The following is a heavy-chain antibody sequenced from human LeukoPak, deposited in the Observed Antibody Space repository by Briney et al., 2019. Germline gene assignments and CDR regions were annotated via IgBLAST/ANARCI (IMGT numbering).Heavy chain of an antibody. CDR2: INPTGGST. CDR1: GYTFPSYF. Sequence: ASVKVSCKASGYTFPSYFMHWVRQAPGQGLEWMGIINPTGGSTTYAQKFQGRVTVTSDTSAATAYVELNSLTSEDTAVYYCARERWHCRVNCYSVYYYALDVWGQGTTVTVSS. D-gene: IGHD2-15*01. J-gene: IGHJ6*02. CDR3: ARERWHCRVNCYSVYYYALDV. V-gene: IGHV1-46*01.